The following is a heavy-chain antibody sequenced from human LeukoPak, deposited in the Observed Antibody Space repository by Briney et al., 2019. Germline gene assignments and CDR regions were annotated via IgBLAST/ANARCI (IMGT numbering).Heavy chain of an antibody. J-gene: IGHJ4*02. Sequence: GGSLRLFCAASGFTVSSNYMSWVRQAPGKGLEWVSVIYSGGSTYYADSVKGRFTISRDNSKNTLYLQMNSLRAEDTAVYYCARGEFSPLLLDYWGQGTLVTVSS. CDR3: ARGEFSPLLLDY. CDR1: GFTVSSNY. V-gene: IGHV3-53*01. CDR2: IYSGGST. D-gene: IGHD3-16*02.